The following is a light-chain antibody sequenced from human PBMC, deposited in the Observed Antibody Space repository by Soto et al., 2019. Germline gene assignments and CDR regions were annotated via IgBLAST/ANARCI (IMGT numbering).Light chain of an antibody. V-gene: IGLV2-14*03. J-gene: IGLJ1*01. CDR2: DVS. Sequence: QSALTQPASVSGSPGQSITISCTGTSSDVGGYDYVSWYQQHPGKAPKLMNYDVSKRPSGVSNRFSGSKSGNTGSLTISGLQAEDEAEYSCSSYTSSSTLYVFGTGTKLTVL. CDR3: SSYTSSSTLYV. CDR1: SSDVGGYDY.